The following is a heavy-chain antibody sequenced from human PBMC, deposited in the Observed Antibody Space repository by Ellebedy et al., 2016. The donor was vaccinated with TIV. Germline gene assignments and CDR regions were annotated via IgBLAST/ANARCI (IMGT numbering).Heavy chain of an antibody. J-gene: IGHJ4*02. D-gene: IGHD3-10*01. CDR2: IYHSGST. CDR3: ARVGSGSYAY. Sequence: SETLSLXXTVSGGSISNSNWWSWVRQPPGKGLEWIGEIYHSGSTNYNPSLKSRVTISVDKSKNQFSLKLSSVTAADTAVYYCARVGSGSYAYWGQGTLVTVSS. CDR1: GGSISNSNW. V-gene: IGHV4-4*02.